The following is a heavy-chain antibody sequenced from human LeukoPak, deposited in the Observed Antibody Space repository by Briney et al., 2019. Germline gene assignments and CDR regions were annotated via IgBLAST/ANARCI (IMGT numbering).Heavy chain of an antibody. CDR1: GFNVTNYA. CDR3: ASDPRDGGQNV. Sequence: QSGGSLRLSCAASGFNVTNYAMHWVRQAPGKGLEWVTLISYSGDNTYSADSVKGRFTFSRDKSKNTLYLQMNSLRPEDSAVYYCASDPRDGGQNVWGKGTTVTVSS. D-gene: IGHD5-24*01. CDR2: ISYSGDNT. J-gene: IGHJ6*04. V-gene: IGHV3-30*04.